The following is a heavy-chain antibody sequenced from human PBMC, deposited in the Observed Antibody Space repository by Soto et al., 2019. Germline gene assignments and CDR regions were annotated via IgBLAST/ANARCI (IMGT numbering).Heavy chain of an antibody. D-gene: IGHD4-17*01. Sequence: QVQLQQWGAGLLKPSETLSLTSAVYGGFVSSGSYYWSWIRQPPGKGLEWIGDMSHSGGTHFNPSLNSGDTISVDKSKNQFSLKMSAVTAADMALYYCARVERGTAVTVGDAFDVWGAGTMVTVSS. CDR3: ARVERGTAVTVGDAFDV. J-gene: IGHJ3*01. V-gene: IGHV4-34*01. CDR1: GGFVSSGSYY. CDR2: MSHSGGT.